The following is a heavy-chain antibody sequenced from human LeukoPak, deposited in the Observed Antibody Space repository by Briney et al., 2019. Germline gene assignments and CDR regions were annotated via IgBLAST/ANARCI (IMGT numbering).Heavy chain of an antibody. CDR3: AREYYYDSSGYYLSGAFDI. Sequence: SETLSLTCTVSGGSISSYYWGWLRQPPGKGLEWIGSIYYSGSTYYNPSLKSRVTISVDTSKNQFSLKLSSVTAADTAVYYCAREYYYDSSGYYLSGAFDIWGQGTMVTVSS. CDR1: GGSISSYY. D-gene: IGHD3-22*01. CDR2: IYYSGST. V-gene: IGHV4-39*07. J-gene: IGHJ3*02.